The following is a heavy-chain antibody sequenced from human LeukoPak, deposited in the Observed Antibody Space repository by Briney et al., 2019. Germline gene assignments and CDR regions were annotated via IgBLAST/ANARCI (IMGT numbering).Heavy chain of an antibody. D-gene: IGHD4-17*01. V-gene: IGHV1-69*13. CDR3: ARHYGDYYYYGMDV. J-gene: IGHJ6*02. CDR2: IIPIFGTA. CDR1: GGTFISYA. Sequence: SVRVSCKASGGTFISYAISGVRQAPGQELERMGGIIPIFGTANYAQKFQGRVTITADESTSTAYMELSSLRSEDTAVYYCARHYGDYYYYGMDVWGQGTTVTVSS.